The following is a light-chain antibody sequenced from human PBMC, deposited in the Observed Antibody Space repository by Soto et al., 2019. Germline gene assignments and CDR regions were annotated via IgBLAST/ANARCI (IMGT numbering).Light chain of an antibody. CDR3: CSYAGGGAYV. CDR2: EVT. J-gene: IGLJ1*01. CDR1: SRAVGSYNL. V-gene: IGLV2-23*02. Sequence: QSALTQPASVSVSPGQSITISCTGTSRAVGSYNLVSWYQQYPGKAPKFMIYEVTKRPSGVANRFSGSKSGNTASLTISGLQAEDDADYYCCSYAGGGAYVFGIGTKLTVL.